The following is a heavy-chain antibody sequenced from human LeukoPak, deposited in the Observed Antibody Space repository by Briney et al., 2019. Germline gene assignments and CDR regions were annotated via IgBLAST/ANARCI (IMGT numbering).Heavy chain of an antibody. CDR3: ARADYDFWSGYSAFDY. CDR2: IYYSGIT. J-gene: IGHJ4*02. Sequence: PSETLSLTCTVSGGSMSSYYWSWIRQPPGKGLEWIGYIYYSGITNYNPSLKSRVTISIDTSENQFSLNLRSVTAADTAVYYCARADYDFWSGYSAFDYWGQGTLVTVSS. D-gene: IGHD3-3*01. V-gene: IGHV4-59*01. CDR1: GGSMSSYY.